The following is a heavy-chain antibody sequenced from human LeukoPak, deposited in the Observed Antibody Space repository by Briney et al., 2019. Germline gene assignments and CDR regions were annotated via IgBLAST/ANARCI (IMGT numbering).Heavy chain of an antibody. V-gene: IGHV1-46*01. J-gene: IGHJ4*02. Sequence: ASVKVSCKASGYTFTSYYMHWARQAPGQGLEWMGIINPSGGSTSYAQKFQGRVTMTRDTSTSTVYMELSSLRSEDTAVYYCARVVGGSGSGYYNPFVYWGQGTLVTVSS. CDR1: GYTFTSYY. CDR3: ARVVGGSGSGYYNPFVY. CDR2: INPSGGST. D-gene: IGHD3-22*01.